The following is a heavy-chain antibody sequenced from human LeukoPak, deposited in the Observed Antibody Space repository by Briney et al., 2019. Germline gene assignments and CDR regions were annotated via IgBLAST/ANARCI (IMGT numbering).Heavy chain of an antibody. J-gene: IGHJ4*02. CDR1: GFTFSSYS. Sequence: TGGSLRLSCAASGFTFSSYSMNWVRQAPGKGLEWVSSISSSSSYIYYADSVKGRFTISRDNAKNSLYLQMNSLRAEDTAVYYCASGITYYDILTGYYFDYWGQGTLVTVSS. V-gene: IGHV3-21*01. CDR2: ISSSSSYI. CDR3: ASGITYYDILTGYYFDY. D-gene: IGHD3-9*01.